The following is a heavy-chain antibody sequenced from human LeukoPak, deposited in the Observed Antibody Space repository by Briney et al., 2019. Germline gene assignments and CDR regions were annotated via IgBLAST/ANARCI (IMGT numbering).Heavy chain of an antibody. CDR3: AKWGDYDVLTGYYVSDY. J-gene: IGHJ4*02. CDR2: ITGSGSGI. D-gene: IGHD3-9*01. CDR1: GFTFSNYA. Sequence: GGSLRLSCAASGFTFSNYAMSWVRQAPGKGLEWVSAITGSGSGIYYADSMKSRFTISRDNSKNALYLQINSLRAEDTAVYYCAKWGDYDVLTGYYVSDYWGQGTLVTVSS. V-gene: IGHV3-23*01.